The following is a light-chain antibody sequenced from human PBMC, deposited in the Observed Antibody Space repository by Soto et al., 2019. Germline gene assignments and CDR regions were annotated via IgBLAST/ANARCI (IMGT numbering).Light chain of an antibody. CDR2: GAS. Sequence: EIVMTQSPATLSVSPGESATLSCRASQSVSSSYLAWYQQKPGQAPRLLIYGASTRATGIPARFSGSGSGTEFTLTISSLQSEDYAVYYCHQYNNWPPWTFGQGTKVDIK. J-gene: IGKJ1*01. CDR3: HQYNNWPPWT. V-gene: IGKV3-15*01. CDR1: QSVSSSY.